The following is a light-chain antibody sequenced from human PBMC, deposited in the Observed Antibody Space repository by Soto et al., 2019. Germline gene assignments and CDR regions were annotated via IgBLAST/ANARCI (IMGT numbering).Light chain of an antibody. CDR3: QQNNRWPHIT. Sequence: DIQMTQSPSSLSASVGDRVTITCRASHNIVNYLNWYQRKPGNAPELLIYAASTLQTGVPSRFSGSGSGTQFTLTISRLQSEDSAVYFCQQNNRWPHITFGQGTRLEIK. V-gene: IGKV1-39*01. CDR1: HNIVNY. J-gene: IGKJ5*01. CDR2: AAS.